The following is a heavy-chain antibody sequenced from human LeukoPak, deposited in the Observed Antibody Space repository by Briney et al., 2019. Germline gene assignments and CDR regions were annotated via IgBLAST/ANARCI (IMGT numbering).Heavy chain of an antibody. J-gene: IGHJ4*02. CDR2: IEQDGTKE. CDR1: GLTITTHW. CDR3: VRDSDY. Sequence: GGSLRLSCAAPGLTITTHWMTWVRQAPEKGLEWVATIEQDGTKEYYVDSVKGRFTISRDNAKNSLYLQMNSLRADDTAVYYCVRDSDYWAREPWSPSPQ. V-gene: IGHV3-7*01.